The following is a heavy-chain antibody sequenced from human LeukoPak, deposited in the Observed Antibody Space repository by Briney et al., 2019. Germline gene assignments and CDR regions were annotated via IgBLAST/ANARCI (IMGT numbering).Heavy chain of an antibody. J-gene: IGHJ5*02. D-gene: IGHD3-9*01. CDR1: GGSISSGGYY. V-gene: IGHV4-31*03. CDR3: ARDMTDWWFDP. Sequence: SETLSLTCTVSGGSISSGGYYWSWIRQHPGKGLEWIGYIYYSGSTHYNLSLKSRVTISVDTSKNQFSLKLSSVTAADTAVYYCARDMTDWWFDPWGQGTLVTVSS. CDR2: IYYSGST.